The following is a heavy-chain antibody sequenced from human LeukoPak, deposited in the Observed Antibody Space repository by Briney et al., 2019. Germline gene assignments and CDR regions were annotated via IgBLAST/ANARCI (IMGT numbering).Heavy chain of an antibody. V-gene: IGHV3-21*01. Sequence: GGSLRLSCAASEFTFTTYSMNWVRQAPGKGLEWVSSITSSSASMYYADSVKGRFTISRDNAKNSLYLQMNSLRAEDTAVYYCARTYYDILTAYNPYFDYWGQGTLVTVSS. CDR3: ARTYYDILTAYNPYFDY. CDR1: EFTFTTYS. D-gene: IGHD3-9*01. J-gene: IGHJ4*02. CDR2: ITSSSASM.